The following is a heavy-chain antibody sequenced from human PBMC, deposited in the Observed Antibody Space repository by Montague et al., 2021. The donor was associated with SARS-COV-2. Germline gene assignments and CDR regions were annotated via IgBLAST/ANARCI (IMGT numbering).Heavy chain of an antibody. D-gene: IGHD1-1*01. Sequence: SETLSLTCNVSGGSINSIHYCGWIRQPPGKGLEWIGTIYYTGDTYYNPSLRSRDTITVDTSSDQLSLRVTSVTAADTAVYYCARRKERGTYWNFDNWGQGTLVTVSS. CDR2: IYYTGDT. CDR3: ARRKERGTYWNFDN. CDR1: GGSINSIHY. V-gene: IGHV4-39*01. J-gene: IGHJ4*02.